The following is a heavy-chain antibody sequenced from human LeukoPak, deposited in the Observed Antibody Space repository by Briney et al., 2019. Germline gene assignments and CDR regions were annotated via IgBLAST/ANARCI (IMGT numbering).Heavy chain of an antibody. CDR3: AKYYDILTGYFDAFDV. J-gene: IGHJ3*01. CDR2: ISGSGGST. D-gene: IGHD3-9*01. Sequence: PGGSLRLSCAASGFTFSSYAMSWVRQAPGKGLEWVSAISGSGGSTYYADSVKGRFTISRDNSKNTLYLQMNSLRAEDTAVYYCAKYYDILTGYFDAFDVWGQGTMVTVSS. V-gene: IGHV3-23*01. CDR1: GFTFSSYA.